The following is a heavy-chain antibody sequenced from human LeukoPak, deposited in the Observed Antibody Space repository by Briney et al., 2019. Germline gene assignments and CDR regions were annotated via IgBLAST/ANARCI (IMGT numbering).Heavy chain of an antibody. D-gene: IGHD3-22*01. V-gene: IGHV3-74*01. Sequence: QPGGSLRLSCAASGFAFGSYWMHWVRQAPGKGLEWISRVNNDGTDISYADSVKGRFTISRDNAKNTLYLQMNSLRAEDTAVYYCARVGYYDSSGYYAYLQHWGQGTLVTVSS. CDR3: ARVGYYDSSGYYAYLQH. J-gene: IGHJ1*01. CDR2: VNNDGTDI. CDR1: GFAFGSYW.